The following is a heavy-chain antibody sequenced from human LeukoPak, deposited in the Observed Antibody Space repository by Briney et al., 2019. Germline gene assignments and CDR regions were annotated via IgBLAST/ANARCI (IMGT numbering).Heavy chain of an antibody. CDR1: GFIFSSYA. V-gene: IGHV3-23*01. CDR2: ISGSGGST. D-gene: IGHD3-22*01. Sequence: GGSLRLSCVASGFIFSSYAMTWVRQAPGKGLEWVSAISGSGGSTYYADSVKGRFTISRDNSKNTLYLQMNSLRAEDTAVYYCAKDNFSFYYDSSGYYFFDYWGQGTLVTVSS. CDR3: AKDNFSFYYDSSGYYFFDY. J-gene: IGHJ4*02.